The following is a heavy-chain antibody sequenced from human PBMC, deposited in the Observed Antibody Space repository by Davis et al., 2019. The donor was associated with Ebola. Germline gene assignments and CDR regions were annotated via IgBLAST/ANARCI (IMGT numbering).Heavy chain of an antibody. V-gene: IGHV1-3*01. Sequence: ASVKVSCKASGYTFTSYGISWVRQAPGQGLEWMGWINAGHGNTKYSQKFQGRVTITRDTSASTAYMELSSLRSEDTAVYYCAREAALTLGAFDYWGQGTLVTVSS. CDR2: INAGHGNT. CDR3: AREAALTLGAFDY. J-gene: IGHJ4*02. D-gene: IGHD7-27*01. CDR1: GYTFTSYG.